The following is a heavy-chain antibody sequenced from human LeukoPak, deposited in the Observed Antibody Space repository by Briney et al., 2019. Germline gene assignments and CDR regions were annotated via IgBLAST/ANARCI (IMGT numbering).Heavy chain of an antibody. Sequence: GSLRLSCAASGFTFSSYEMNWVRQAPGKGLEWIGEINHSGSTNYNPSLKSRVTISVDTSKNQFSLKLSSVTAADTAVYYCARGDSSWNPWAQGPLVTVSS. CDR1: GFTFSSYE. V-gene: IGHV4-34*01. J-gene: IGHJ1*01. CDR3: ARGDSSWNP. CDR2: INHSGST. D-gene: IGHD6-13*01.